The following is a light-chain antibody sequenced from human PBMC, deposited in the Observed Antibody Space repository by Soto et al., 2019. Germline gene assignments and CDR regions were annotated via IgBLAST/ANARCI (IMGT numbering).Light chain of an antibody. CDR3: CSDAGGPTYV. J-gene: IGLJ1*01. V-gene: IGLV2-11*01. CDR2: DVT. CDR1: SSDVGRYTY. Sequence: QSVLTQPRSVSGSPRQSVTISCTGTSSDVGRYTYVSWYQQHPGKAPQLIIRDVTERPSGVPDRFSGSKSGNTASLTISGLQAEHDAAYYCCSDAGGPTYVFRTGTKVPVL.